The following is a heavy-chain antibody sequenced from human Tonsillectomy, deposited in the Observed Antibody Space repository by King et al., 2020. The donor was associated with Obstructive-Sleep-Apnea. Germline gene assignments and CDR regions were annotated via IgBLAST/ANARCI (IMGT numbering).Heavy chain of an antibody. CDR1: GGTFSSYA. CDR3: ALFGRGSGSYYSPPDY. D-gene: IGHD3-10*01. CDR2: IIPIFGTA. V-gene: IGHV1-69*01. J-gene: IGHJ4*02. Sequence: VQLVESGAEVKKPGSSVKVSCKASGGTFSSYAISWVRQAPGQGLEWMGGIIPIFGTANYAQKFQGRVTITADESTSTADMELSSLRSEDTAVYYCALFGRGSGSYYSPPDYWGQGTLVTVSS.